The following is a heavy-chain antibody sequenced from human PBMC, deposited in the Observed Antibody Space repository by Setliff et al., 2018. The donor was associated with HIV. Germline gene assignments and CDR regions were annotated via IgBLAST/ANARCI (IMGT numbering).Heavy chain of an antibody. CDR2: IYDNGNT. V-gene: IGHV4-4*02. Sequence: PSETLSLTCTVPGDSIGSTNWWSWVRQPPGKGLEWIEQIYDNGNTNYNPSLKGRVTISTDKSKNQFSLRLTSVTAADTATYFCESTGRKTYYNSEKYYYFDYWGLGTLVTVSS. J-gene: IGHJ4*02. CDR3: ESTGRKTYYNSEKYYYFDY. CDR1: GDSIGSTNW. D-gene: IGHD3-10*01.